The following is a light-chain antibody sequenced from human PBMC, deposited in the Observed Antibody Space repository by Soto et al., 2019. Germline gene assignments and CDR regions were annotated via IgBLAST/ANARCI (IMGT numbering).Light chain of an antibody. CDR3: QQYKNWPPLT. CDR1: QSVSYN. J-gene: IGKJ4*01. Sequence: EIVMTQSPATLSVSPGETATLSCRASQSVSYNLAWYQQKPGQGPRLLIYGAFTRATGIPARFSGSGSGTDFTLTISSLQSEDFAVYYGQQYKNWPPLTFGGGTKVELK. CDR2: GAF. V-gene: IGKV3-15*01.